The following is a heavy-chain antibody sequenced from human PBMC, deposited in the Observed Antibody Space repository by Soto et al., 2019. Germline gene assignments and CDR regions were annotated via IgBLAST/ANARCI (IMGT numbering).Heavy chain of an antibody. Sequence: QVQLLQSGAEVTKSGSSVKVSCKVSGGIFRRYAISWVRQAPGQGLEWLGGIVPIFDITNYAQTFQGSVTITSKESTRTPNMDLTSLRSEDTAVYYCARPDEGSYSSNHHYYYALDVWGQGTTVTVSS. V-gene: IGHV1-69*01. J-gene: IGHJ6*02. CDR2: IVPIFDIT. CDR3: ARPDEGSYSSNHHYYYALDV. CDR1: GGIFRRYA. D-gene: IGHD3-16*01.